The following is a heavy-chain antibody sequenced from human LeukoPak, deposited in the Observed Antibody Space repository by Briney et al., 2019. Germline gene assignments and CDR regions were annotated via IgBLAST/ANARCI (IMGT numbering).Heavy chain of an antibody. CDR2: ISPDGLQT. V-gene: IGHV3-74*03. CDR3: ATHVFVNIDAFDI. CDR1: GLTFNNYW. Sequence: GGSLRLSCAASGLTFNNYWMHWVRQAPGKGLVWVSRISPDGLQTTYADSVKGRFTVSRDNAKNSLYLQMNSLRAEDTAVYYCATHVFVNIDAFDIWGQGTMVTVSS. D-gene: IGHD3-10*01. J-gene: IGHJ3*02.